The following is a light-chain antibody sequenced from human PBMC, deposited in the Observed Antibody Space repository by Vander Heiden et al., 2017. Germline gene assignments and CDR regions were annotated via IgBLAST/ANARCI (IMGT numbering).Light chain of an antibody. J-gene: IGKJ4*01. V-gene: IGKV1-5*03. CDR3: QQFNDYST. CDR1: DDINIW. Sequence: DIQMTQSPSTLSASVGDRVTITCRASDDINIWLAWYQQKPGKAPRLLIYRASTLETGVPSRFSGSGSGTEFTLTISSLQPDDSATYFCQQFNDYSTFGGGTKLDIK. CDR2: RAS.